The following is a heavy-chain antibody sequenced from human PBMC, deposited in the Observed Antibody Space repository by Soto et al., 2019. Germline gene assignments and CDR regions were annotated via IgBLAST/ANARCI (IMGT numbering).Heavy chain of an antibody. J-gene: IGHJ5*02. CDR2: MNPNSGNT. CDR3: AAAPEALLLWFGEPRARDWFDP. CDR1: GYTFTSYD. D-gene: IGHD3-10*01. V-gene: IGHV1-8*01. Sequence: QVQLVQSGAEVKKPGASVKVSCKASGYTFTSYDINWVRQATGQGLEWMGWMNPNSGNTGYAQKFQGRVTMTRNTAISTAYMELSSLRSEDTAVYYCAAAPEALLLWFGEPRARDWFDPWGQGTLVTVSS.